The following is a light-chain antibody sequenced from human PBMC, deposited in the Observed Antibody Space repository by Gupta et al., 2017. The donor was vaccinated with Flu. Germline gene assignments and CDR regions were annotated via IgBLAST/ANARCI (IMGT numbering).Light chain of an antibody. CDR2: GNT. CDR1: RSNIGAGYA. V-gene: IGLV1-40*01. J-gene: IGLJ1*01. Sequence: QSVLTQPPSVSGAPGQRVTITCTVSRSNIGAGYAVHWYQQLPGAAPKLLIYGNTNRPSGVPDRFSGSKSGASASLAISGLQSEEEADYYCQSYDNSLSGSYVFATGTKVTVL. CDR3: QSYDNSLSGSYV.